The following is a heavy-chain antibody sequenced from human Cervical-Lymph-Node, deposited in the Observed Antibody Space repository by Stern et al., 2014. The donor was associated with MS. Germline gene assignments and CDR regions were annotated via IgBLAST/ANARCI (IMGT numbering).Heavy chain of an antibody. D-gene: IGHD1-26*01. J-gene: IGHJ6*02. Sequence: VQLVQSGPEVKKPGASVNVSCKASGYPFTKFGISWVRQAPGQGLEWMGWISGYKGNTKYAQKFQGRITMTTDTSPSTVYIELRSLRSDDTAVYYCARGGRGALSGTYFYYYYYGMDVWGQGTTVAVSS. CDR3: ARGGRGALSGTYFYYYYYGMDV. CDR2: ISGYKGNT. CDR1: GYPFTKFG. V-gene: IGHV1-18*01.